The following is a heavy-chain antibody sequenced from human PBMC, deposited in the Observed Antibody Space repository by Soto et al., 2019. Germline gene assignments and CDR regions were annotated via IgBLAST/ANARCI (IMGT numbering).Heavy chain of an antibody. CDR2: ISWNSGSI. D-gene: IGHD4-17*01. J-gene: IGHJ6*03. CDR1: GFTFDDYA. Sequence: GGSLRLSCAASGFTFDDYAMHWVRQAPGKGLEWVSGISWNSGSIGYADSVKGRFTISRDNAKNSLYLQMNSLRAEDTALYYCAKDLMPYGDLYYYYYMDVWGKGTTVTVSS. CDR3: AKDLMPYGDLYYYYYMDV. V-gene: IGHV3-9*01.